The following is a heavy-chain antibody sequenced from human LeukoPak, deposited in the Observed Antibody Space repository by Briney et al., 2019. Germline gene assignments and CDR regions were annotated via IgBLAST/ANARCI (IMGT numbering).Heavy chain of an antibody. V-gene: IGHV3-33*01. D-gene: IGHD3-16*01. CDR1: GFTFSSYG. CDR2: IWYDGSNK. J-gene: IGHJ4*02. CDR3: ARDSRGSPAY. Sequence: GRSLRLSCAASGFTFSSYGMHWVRQAPGKGLEWVAVIWYDGSNKYYADSVRGRFTISRDNSKNTLYLQMNSLRAEDTAVYYCARDSRGSPAYWGQGTLVTVSS.